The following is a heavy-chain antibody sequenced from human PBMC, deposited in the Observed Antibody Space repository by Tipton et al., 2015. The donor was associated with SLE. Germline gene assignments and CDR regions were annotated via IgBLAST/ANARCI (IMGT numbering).Heavy chain of an antibody. D-gene: IGHD3-22*01. Sequence: TLSLTCTVSGYSISSVDYYWSWIRPLPGKGLEYIGYIDYSGNTYYTPSLKNRLTISADTSNNQFSLNLTSVTAADTAVYYCARGDFYDRFDYWGQGTLAIVSS. V-gene: IGHV4-31*03. CDR3: ARGDFYDRFDY. CDR2: IDYSGNT. CDR1: GYSISSVDYY. J-gene: IGHJ4*02.